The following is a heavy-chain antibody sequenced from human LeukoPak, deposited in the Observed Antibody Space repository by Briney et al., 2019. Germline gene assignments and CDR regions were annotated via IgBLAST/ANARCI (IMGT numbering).Heavy chain of an antibody. CDR2: VRYDGSNK. Sequence: PGGSLRLSCAASGFTFSNYGIHWVRQAPGKGLEWVAFVRYDGSNKYHADSVKGRFTISRDNSKNTLYLQMNSLRAEDTAVYYCTKEMADRREAFDYWGQGTLATVSS. V-gene: IGHV3-30*02. CDR3: TKEMADRREAFDY. CDR1: GFTFSNYG. J-gene: IGHJ4*02. D-gene: IGHD6-6*01.